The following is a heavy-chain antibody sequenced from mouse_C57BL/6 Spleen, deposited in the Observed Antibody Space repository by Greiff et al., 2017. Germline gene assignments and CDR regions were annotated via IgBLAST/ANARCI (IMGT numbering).Heavy chain of an antibody. CDR2: ILPGSYNA. D-gene: IGHD2-3*01. V-gene: IGHV1-9*01. CDR3: ARRVGYYVRFAY. J-gene: IGHJ3*01. Sequence: QVQLQQSGAELFKPGASVKLSFKATGYTLTGHWIARVKQRPGHGLEWIGEILPGSYNANSDEEFQGKATFTADTSSYTAYMQLSSLTTEDSDIYYCARRVGYYVRFAYWGQGTLVTVSA. CDR1: GYTLTGHW.